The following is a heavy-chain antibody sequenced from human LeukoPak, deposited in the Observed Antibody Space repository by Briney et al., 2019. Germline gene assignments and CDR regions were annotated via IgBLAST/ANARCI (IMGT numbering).Heavy chain of an antibody. CDR3: ARDRRDSSPYYYYMDV. CDR1: GGSISNYY. V-gene: IGHV4-4*07. J-gene: IGHJ6*03. Sequence: SETLSLTCSVSGGSISNYYWNWIRQPAGKGLEWIGRIYTSGSTNYNPSLKSRVTISVDTSKNQFSLKLSSVTAADTAVYYCARDRRDSSPYYYYMDVWGKGTTVTVSS. D-gene: IGHD6-6*01. CDR2: IYTSGST.